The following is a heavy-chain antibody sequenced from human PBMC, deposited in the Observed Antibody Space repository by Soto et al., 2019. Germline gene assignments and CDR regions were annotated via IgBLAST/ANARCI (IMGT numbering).Heavy chain of an antibody. CDR1: GYTFTTYG. Sequence: GASVKVSCKASGYTFTTYGLSWVRQAPGQGLEWMGWINPYNDNTKYTQKLQGRVTMTTDTSTSTAYMELRSLRSDDTAVYYCARGYCDRTRCFLPDYWGQGALVTVSS. J-gene: IGHJ4*02. CDR3: ARGYCDRTRCFLPDY. D-gene: IGHD2-2*01. CDR2: INPYNDNT. V-gene: IGHV1-18*01.